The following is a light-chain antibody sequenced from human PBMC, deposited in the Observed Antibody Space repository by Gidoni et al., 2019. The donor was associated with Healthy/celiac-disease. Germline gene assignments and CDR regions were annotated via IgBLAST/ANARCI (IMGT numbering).Light chain of an antibody. Sequence: EIVLTQSPATLSLSPGERTTLSCRASQSVSSYLAWYQQKPGQAPRLLIYDASNSATGIPARFSGSGSGTDFTLTISSLEPEDFAVYYCQQRSNWPGTCGQGTKLEIK. CDR2: DAS. V-gene: IGKV3-11*01. CDR3: QQRSNWPGT. CDR1: QSVSSY. J-gene: IGKJ2*01.